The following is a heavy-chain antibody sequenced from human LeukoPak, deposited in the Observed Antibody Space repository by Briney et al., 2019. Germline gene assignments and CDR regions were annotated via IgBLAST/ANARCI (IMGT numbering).Heavy chain of an antibody. D-gene: IGHD2-15*01. CDR3: ARDSKGVAGKNWFDP. CDR2: INPDSGGT. J-gene: IGHJ5*02. Sequence: GASVKLSCNASGFTFTGYYMHWVRQAPGQGLEWMGWINPDSGGTNYAQKFQGRVTMTRDTSISTAYMELSRLRSDDPAVYYCARDSKGVAGKNWFDPWGQGTLVTVSS. V-gene: IGHV1-2*02. CDR1: GFTFTGYY.